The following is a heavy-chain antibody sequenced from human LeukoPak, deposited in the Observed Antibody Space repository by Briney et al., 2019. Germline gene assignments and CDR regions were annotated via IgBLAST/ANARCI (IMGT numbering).Heavy chain of an antibody. J-gene: IGHJ4*02. CDR2: IYYSGST. D-gene: IGHD3-10*01. Sequence: SETLSFTGTVSGGSISSYYWSWIRQPPGKGLEWIGYIYYSGSTNYNPSLKSRVTISVDTSKNQFSLKLSSVTAADTAVYYCARAEYYFDYWGQGTLVTVSS. V-gene: IGHV4-59*01. CDR3: ARAEYYFDY. CDR1: GGSISSYY.